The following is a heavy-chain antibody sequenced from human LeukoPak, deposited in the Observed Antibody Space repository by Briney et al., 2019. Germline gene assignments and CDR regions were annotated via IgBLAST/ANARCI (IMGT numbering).Heavy chain of an antibody. Sequence: NPSETLSLTCTVSGGSISSYYWSWIRQPPGKGLEWIGYIYTSGSTNYNPSLKSRVTISVDTSKNQFSLKLSSVTAADTAVYYCARGLGYCSGGSCCVPDAFDIWGQGTMVTVSS. CDR3: ARGLGYCSGGSCCVPDAFDI. J-gene: IGHJ3*02. V-gene: IGHV4-4*09. CDR1: GGSISSYY. CDR2: IYTSGST. D-gene: IGHD2-15*01.